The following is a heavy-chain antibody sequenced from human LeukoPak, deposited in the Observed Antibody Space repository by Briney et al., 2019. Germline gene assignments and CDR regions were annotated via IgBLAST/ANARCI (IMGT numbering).Heavy chain of an antibody. D-gene: IGHD1-7*01. CDR2: VYTSGST. V-gene: IGHV4-4*07. CDR3: ARENYDPPPHDAFDI. Sequence: PSETLSLTCTVSGGSISSYYWSWIRQPAGKGLEWIGRVYTSGSTNYNPSLKSRVTMSVDTSKNQFSLKLSSVTAADTAVYYCARENYDPPPHDAFDIWGQGKMVTVSS. CDR1: GGSISSYY. J-gene: IGHJ3*02.